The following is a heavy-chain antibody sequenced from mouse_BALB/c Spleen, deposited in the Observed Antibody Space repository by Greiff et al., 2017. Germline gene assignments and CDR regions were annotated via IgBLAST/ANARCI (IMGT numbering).Heavy chain of an antibody. CDR3: ARGVGYSYYFDY. Sequence: ESGPGLVKPSQSLSLTCTVTGYSIPSDYAWNWIRQFPGNKLEWMGYISYSGSTSYNPSLKSRISITRDTSKNQFFLQLNSVTTEDTATYYCARGVGYSYYFDYWGQGTTLTVSS. CDR2: ISYSGST. J-gene: IGHJ2*01. D-gene: IGHD1-3*01. CDR1: GYSIPSDYA. V-gene: IGHV3-2*02.